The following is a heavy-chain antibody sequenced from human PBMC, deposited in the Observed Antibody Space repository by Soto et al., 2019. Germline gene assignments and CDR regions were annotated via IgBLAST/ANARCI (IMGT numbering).Heavy chain of an antibody. CDR3: ASRHCTGGACSSLIDGFDV. V-gene: IGHV4-4*02. D-gene: IGHD2-8*02. CDR1: GGSISSSNW. J-gene: IGHJ3*01. Sequence: ASETLSLTCAVSGGSISSSNWWSWVRQPPGKGLEWIGEIYHSGSTNYNPSLKSRVTISADTSKNLFSLKLSSVTAADTAVYYCASRHCTGGACSSLIDGFDVWGQGTLVTVSS. CDR2: IYHSGST.